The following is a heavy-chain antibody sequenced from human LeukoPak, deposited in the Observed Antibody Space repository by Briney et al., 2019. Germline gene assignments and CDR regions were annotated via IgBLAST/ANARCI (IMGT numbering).Heavy chain of an antibody. CDR3: AKGLPPIVATITSDY. CDR2: IRYDGSNK. CDR1: GFTFSSYG. Sequence: GGSLRLSCAASGFTFSSYGMHWVRQAPGKGLEWVAFIRYDGSNKYYADSVKGRFTISRDNSKNTLYLQTNSLRAEDAAVYYCAKGLPPIVATITSDYWGQGTLVTVSS. V-gene: IGHV3-30*02. J-gene: IGHJ4*02. D-gene: IGHD5-12*01.